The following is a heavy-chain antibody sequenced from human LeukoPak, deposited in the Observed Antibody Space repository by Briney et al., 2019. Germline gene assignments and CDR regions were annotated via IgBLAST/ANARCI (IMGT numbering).Heavy chain of an antibody. J-gene: IGHJ4*02. CDR3: ARGKDSSSWYDY. D-gene: IGHD6-13*01. CDR2: INPNSGGT. Sequence: ASVKVSCKASGYTFTGYYMHWVRQAPGQGLGWMGWINPNSGGTNYARKFQGRVTMTRDTSISTAYMELSRLRSDDTAVYYCARGKDSSSWYDYWGQGTLVTVSS. CDR1: GYTFTGYY. V-gene: IGHV1-2*02.